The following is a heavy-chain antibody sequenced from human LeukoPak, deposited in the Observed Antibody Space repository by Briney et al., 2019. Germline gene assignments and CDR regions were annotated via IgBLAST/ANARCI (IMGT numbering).Heavy chain of an antibody. V-gene: IGHV3-23*01. Sequence: QSGGSLRLSCAASGFTFSSYAMSWVRQAPGKGLEWVSAISGSGGSTYYADSVKGRFTISRDNSKNTLYLQMNSLRAEDTAVYYCARLRERQQLNQALDSWGQGTLVIVSS. CDR1: GFTFSSYA. CDR2: ISGSGGST. J-gene: IGHJ4*02. D-gene: IGHD6-13*01. CDR3: ARLRERQQLNQALDS.